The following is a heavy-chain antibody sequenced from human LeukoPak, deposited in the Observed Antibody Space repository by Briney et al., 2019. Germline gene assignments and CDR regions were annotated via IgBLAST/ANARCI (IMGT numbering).Heavy chain of an antibody. CDR1: GGSISGYY. Sequence: SETLSLTCTVSGGSISGYYWSWLRQPPGNGRKWGGFISYSGRSKYNPSLKSRVTISVDTSKNHFSLKVSSVTDAGTAVYYCVRSSGTLGWVDYWGQGRLLSVSS. V-gene: IGHV4-59*08. D-gene: IGHD6-25*01. J-gene: IGHJ4*02. CDR3: VRSSGTLGWVDY. CDR2: ISYSGRS.